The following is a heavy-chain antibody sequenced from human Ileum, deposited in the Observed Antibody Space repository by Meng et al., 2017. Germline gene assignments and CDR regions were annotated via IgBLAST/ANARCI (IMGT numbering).Heavy chain of an antibody. CDR3: ARGVNAGVDY. CDR2: MSPENGNT. CDR1: GYTFSSLH. D-gene: IGHD7-27*01. J-gene: IGHJ4*02. Sequence: QVQVVRSGGEVRTPGASVKVSCKASGYTFSSLHINWVRQATGQGPEWMGWMSPENGNTAYAQKFQGRVTMTRDTSVSTAYMELSGLTSDDSGVYYCARGVNAGVDYWGQGTLVTVSS. V-gene: IGHV1-8*01.